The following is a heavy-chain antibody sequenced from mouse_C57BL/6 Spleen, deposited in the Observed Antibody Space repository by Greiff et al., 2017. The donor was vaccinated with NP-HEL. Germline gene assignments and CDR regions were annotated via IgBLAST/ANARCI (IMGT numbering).Heavy chain of an antibody. CDR1: GFNFTDYY. J-gene: IGHJ1*03. CDR3: ARWGYERYFDV. CDR2: IDPEDGET. Sequence: VQLQQSGAELVKPGASVKLSCTASGFNFTDYYMHWVKQRTEQGLEWIGRIDPEDGETKYAAKFQGKATITADTSSNTAYLQLSSLASEDTAVYYCARWGYERYFDVWGTGTTVTVSS. D-gene: IGHD2-2*01. V-gene: IGHV14-2*01.